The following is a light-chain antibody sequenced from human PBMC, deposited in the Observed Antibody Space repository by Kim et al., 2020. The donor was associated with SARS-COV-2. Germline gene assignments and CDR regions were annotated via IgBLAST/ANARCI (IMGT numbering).Light chain of an antibody. CDR2: AAS. V-gene: IGKV1-9*01. Sequence: SVGDRVTIPCRASQGISSYLAWYQQKPGKAPKLLIYAASTLQSGVPSRFSGSGSGTEFTLTISSLQPEDFATYYCQQLNSYPPFTFGPGTKVDIK. CDR1: QGISSY. J-gene: IGKJ3*01. CDR3: QQLNSYPPFT.